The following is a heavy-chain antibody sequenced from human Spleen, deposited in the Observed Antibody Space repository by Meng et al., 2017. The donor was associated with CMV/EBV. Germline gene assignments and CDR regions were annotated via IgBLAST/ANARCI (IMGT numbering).Heavy chain of an antibody. Sequence: SVKVSCKASGGTFSSYAISWVRQAPGQGLEWMGGIIPIFGTANYAQKFQGRVTITTDESTSTAYMELSSLRSEDTAVYYCARAGGWGPGDYGGNIDYWGQGTLVTVSS. D-gene: IGHD4-23*01. J-gene: IGHJ4*02. V-gene: IGHV1-69*05. CDR3: ARAGGWGPGDYGGNIDY. CDR1: GGTFSSYA. CDR2: IIPIFGTA.